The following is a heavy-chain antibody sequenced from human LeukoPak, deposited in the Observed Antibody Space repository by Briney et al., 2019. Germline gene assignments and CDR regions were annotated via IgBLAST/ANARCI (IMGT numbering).Heavy chain of an antibody. V-gene: IGHV1-69*06. CDR1: GGTFSSYA. CDR3: AREEKPYDSSGYYSY. Sequence: SVKVSCKASGGTFSSYAISWVRQAPGQGLEWMGGIIPIFGTANYAQKFQGRVTITADKSTSTAYMELSSLRSEDTAVYYCAREEKPYDSSGYYSYWGQGTLVTVSS. J-gene: IGHJ4*02. CDR2: IIPIFGTA. D-gene: IGHD3-22*01.